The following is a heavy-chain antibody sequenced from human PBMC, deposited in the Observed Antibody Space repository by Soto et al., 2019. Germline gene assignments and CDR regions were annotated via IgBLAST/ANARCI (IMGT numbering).Heavy chain of an antibody. Sequence: TSETLSLTCTVSGGSISSYYWSWLRQPPGKGLEWIGYIYYSGSTNYNPSLKSRVTISVDTSKNQFSLKLSSVTAADTAVYYCARLGYYDSSGYYVGYWGQGTLVTVS. CDR2: IYYSGST. J-gene: IGHJ4*02. D-gene: IGHD3-22*01. V-gene: IGHV4-59*08. CDR3: ARLGYYDSSGYYVGY. CDR1: GGSISSYY.